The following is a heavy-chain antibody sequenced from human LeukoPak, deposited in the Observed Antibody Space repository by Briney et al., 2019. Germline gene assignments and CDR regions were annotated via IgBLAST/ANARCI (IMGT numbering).Heavy chain of an antibody. D-gene: IGHD2-15*01. V-gene: IGHV3-66*01. CDR1: EFSVGSNY. CDR3: ARRDIVVVVSASDY. J-gene: IGHJ4*02. Sequence: GGSLRLSCAASEFSVGSNYMTWVRQAPGKGLEWVSLIYSGGSTYYADSVKGRFTISRDNSKNTLYLEVISLTAEDTAVYYCARRDIVVVVSASDYWGQGTLVTVSS. CDR2: IYSGGST.